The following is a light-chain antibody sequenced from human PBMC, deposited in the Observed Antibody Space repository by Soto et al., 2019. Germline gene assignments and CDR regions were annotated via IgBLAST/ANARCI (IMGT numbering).Light chain of an antibody. CDR1: QTIRSH. Sequence: DIQMTQFPLSLSASVGDRVTITCRASQTIRSHLNWYQQKPGEAPKIVIYATSTLQSGVPSRFSGSVSGTDFILTISSLQPEDFATYYCQQTYRTPLTFGGGTKVDI. J-gene: IGKJ4*01. V-gene: IGKV1-39*01. CDR3: QQTYRTPLT. CDR2: ATS.